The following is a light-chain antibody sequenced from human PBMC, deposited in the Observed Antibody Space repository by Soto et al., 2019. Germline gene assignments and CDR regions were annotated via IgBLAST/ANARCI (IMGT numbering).Light chain of an antibody. V-gene: IGKV3-15*01. Sequence: EILMTQSPATLSVSPGERVTLSCRASQSVDSNLAWYQQKPGQAPRLLIYGASTRATGISARFSGSGSGTEFTLTISSLQSEDFGVYYCQQYNNWPPLTFGGGTKVDIK. CDR2: GAS. CDR3: QQYNNWPPLT. J-gene: IGKJ4*01. CDR1: QSVDSN.